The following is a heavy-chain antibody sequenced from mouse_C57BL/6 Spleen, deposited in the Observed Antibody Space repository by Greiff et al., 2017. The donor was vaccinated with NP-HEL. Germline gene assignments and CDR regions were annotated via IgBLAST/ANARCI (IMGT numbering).Heavy chain of an antibody. J-gene: IGHJ4*01. CDR1: GYTFTSYW. Sequence: QVQLQQPGAELVKPGASVKLSCKASGYTFTSYWMHWVKQRPGQGLEWIGMIHPNSGSTNYNEKFKSKATLTVDKSSSSAYMQLSSLTSEDSAVYYCARDSKRNAMDYWGQGTSVTVSS. CDR3: ARDSKRNAMDY. V-gene: IGHV1-64*01. CDR2: IHPNSGST.